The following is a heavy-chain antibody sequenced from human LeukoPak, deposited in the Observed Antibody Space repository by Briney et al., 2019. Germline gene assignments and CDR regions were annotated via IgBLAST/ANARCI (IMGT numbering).Heavy chain of an antibody. CDR1: GGSISSSSYY. V-gene: IGHV4-39*07. CDR2: IYYSGST. D-gene: IGHD2-2*01. CDR3: ARLPSRPNAFDI. J-gene: IGHJ3*02. Sequence: PSETLSLTCTVSGGSISSSSYYWGWIRQPPGKGLEWIGSIYYSGSTYYNPSLKSRVTISVDTSKNQFSLKLSSVTAADTAVYYCARLPSRPNAFDIWGQGTMVTVSS.